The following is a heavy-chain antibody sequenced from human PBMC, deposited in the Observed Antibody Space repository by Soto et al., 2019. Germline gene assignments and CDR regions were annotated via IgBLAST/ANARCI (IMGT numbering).Heavy chain of an antibody. J-gene: IGHJ6*02. Sequence: PGGSLRLSCAASGFTLSSYSMNWVRQAPGKGLEWLSSISTSSSYIYQADSVKGRFAISRDNAKNSLFLQMNSLRAEDTAVYYCARAVRDIVVVPTATALSYYYGIDVWGQGTTVTVSS. CDR2: ISTSSSYI. CDR3: ARAVRDIVVVPTATALSYYYGIDV. V-gene: IGHV3-21*01. D-gene: IGHD2-2*01. CDR1: GFTLSSYS.